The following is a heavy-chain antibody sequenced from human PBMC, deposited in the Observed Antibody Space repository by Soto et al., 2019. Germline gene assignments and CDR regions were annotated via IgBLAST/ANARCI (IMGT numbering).Heavy chain of an antibody. Sequence: ASVKVSCKASRYTFTSYGISWVRQAPGQGLEWMGWISAYNGNTNYAQKLQSRVTMTTDTSTSTAYMELRSLRSDDTAVYYCARDHSRITIFGVVKRNDYWGQGTLVTVSS. D-gene: IGHD3-3*01. CDR3: ARDHSRITIFGVVKRNDY. J-gene: IGHJ4*02. CDR2: ISAYNGNT. CDR1: RYTFTSYG. V-gene: IGHV1-18*01.